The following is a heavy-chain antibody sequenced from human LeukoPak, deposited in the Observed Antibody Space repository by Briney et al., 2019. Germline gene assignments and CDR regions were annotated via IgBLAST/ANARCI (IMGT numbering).Heavy chain of an antibody. CDR1: GFTFTSYS. CDR3: ARKAQYNGHYPLDY. V-gene: IGHV3-23*01. Sequence: GGSLRLSCAASGFTFTSYSMSWVRQAPGKGLEWVSGTSDRGDYTYYADSVKGRFTIPRDSSKNTLFLQMNSLRAEDTALYFCARKAQYNGHYPLDYWGQGTLVTVSS. J-gene: IGHJ4*02. D-gene: IGHD1-7*01. CDR2: TSDRGDYT.